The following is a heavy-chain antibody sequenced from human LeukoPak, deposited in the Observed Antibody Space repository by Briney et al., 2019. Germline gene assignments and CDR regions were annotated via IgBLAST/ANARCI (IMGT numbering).Heavy chain of an antibody. CDR1: GGSFSGYY. J-gene: IGHJ4*02. V-gene: IGHV4-34*01. CDR3: ARNIAVAGTAD. CDR2: INHSGST. Sequence: MPSETLSLTCAVYGGSFSGYYWSWIRQPPGKGLEWIGEINHSGSTNYNPSLKSRVTISVDTSKNQFSLKLSSVTAADKAVYYCARNIAVAGTADWGQGTLVTVSS. D-gene: IGHD6-19*01.